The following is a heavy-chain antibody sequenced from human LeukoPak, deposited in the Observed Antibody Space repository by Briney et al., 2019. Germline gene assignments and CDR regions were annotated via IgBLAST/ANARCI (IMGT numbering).Heavy chain of an antibody. CDR1: GYNFDRYG. J-gene: IGHJ4*02. Sequence: GASVKVSCRGSGYNFDRYGVNWVRQAPGQGLEWVGWISTYNGNTFYAQKFEGRVTMTTDTSTNTVYMDLRSLRSDDTAVYYCARDLEHCRNIICSNSAYWGQGTLVTVSS. CDR2: ISTYNGNT. V-gene: IGHV1-18*04. CDR3: ARDLEHCRNIICSNSAY. D-gene: IGHD2-2*01.